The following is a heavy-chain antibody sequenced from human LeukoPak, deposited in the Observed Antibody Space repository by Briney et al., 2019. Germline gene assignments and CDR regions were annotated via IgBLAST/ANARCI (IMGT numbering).Heavy chain of an antibody. D-gene: IGHD2-15*01. CDR3: ASPYCSGGSCLLPGYYGMDV. CDR2: ISSSSSYI. J-gene: IGHJ6*02. Sequence: PGGSLRLSCAASGCTFSSYSMNWVRQAPGKGLEWVSSISSSSSYIYYADSVKGRFTISRDNAKNSLYLQMNSLRAEDTAVYYCASPYCSGGSCLLPGYYGMDVWGQGTTVTVSS. V-gene: IGHV3-21*01. CDR1: GCTFSSYS.